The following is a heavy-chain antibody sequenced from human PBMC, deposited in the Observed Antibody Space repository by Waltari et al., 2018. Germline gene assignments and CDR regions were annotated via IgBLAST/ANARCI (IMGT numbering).Heavy chain of an antibody. Sequence: QVQLVQSGAEVKKPGSSVKVSCKASGGTFSSYAISWVRQAPGQGREWMGRINPNSGGTNYAQKFKGRVTMTRDTSISTAYMELGRLGSDDTAVYYCASGVRLGEGYWGQGTLVTVSS. V-gene: IGHV1-2*06. CDR1: GGTFSSYA. CDR3: ASGVRLGEGY. J-gene: IGHJ4*02. CDR2: INPNSGGT. D-gene: IGHD3-16*01.